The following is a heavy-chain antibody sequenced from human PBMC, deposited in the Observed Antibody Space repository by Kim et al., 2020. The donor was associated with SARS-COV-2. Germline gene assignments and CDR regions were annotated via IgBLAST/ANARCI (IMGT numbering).Heavy chain of an antibody. CDR1: GYTLTELS. D-gene: IGHD3-22*01. CDR2: FDPEDGET. V-gene: IGHV1-24*01. J-gene: IGHJ4*02. Sequence: ASVKVSCKVSGYTLTELSMHWVRQAPGKGLEWMGGFDPEDGETIYAQKFQGRVTMTEDTSTDTAYMELSSLRSEDTAVYYCATLHYDSSGYYRVDLRYYFDYWGQRALVTVSS. CDR3: ATLHYDSSGYYRVDLRYYFDY.